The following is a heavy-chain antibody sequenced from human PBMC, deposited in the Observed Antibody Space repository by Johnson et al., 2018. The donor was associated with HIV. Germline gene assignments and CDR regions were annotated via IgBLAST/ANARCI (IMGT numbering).Heavy chain of an antibody. V-gene: IGHV3-23*04. D-gene: IGHD6-6*01. CDR1: GFTFSTNA. J-gene: IGHJ3*01. Sequence: VQLVESGGSLLQPGGSMRLSCAASGFTFSTNAMSWVRQAPGKGLEWVSGISDRGGRTDYADSVKGRFSISRDNSKNTLYLQMNSLSDEDTAVYCCASPYILLQLVSAFEGGGQGTMVTVSS. CDR2: ISDRGGRT. CDR3: ASPYILLQLVSAFEG.